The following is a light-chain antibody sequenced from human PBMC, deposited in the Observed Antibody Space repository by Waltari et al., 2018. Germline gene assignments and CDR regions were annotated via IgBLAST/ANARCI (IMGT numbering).Light chain of an antibody. J-gene: IGLJ2*01. CDR3: QSYDSGLSGSV. CDR1: SSTIGAGYD. V-gene: IGLV1-40*01. Sequence: QSVLTQPPSVSGAPGQRVTISCAGSSSTIGAGYDVNWYHQLPGTAPKLLIFGNTNRPSGVPDRFSGSKSGTSASLAITGLQAEDEAYYYCQSYDSGLSGSVFGGGTKVTVL. CDR2: GNT.